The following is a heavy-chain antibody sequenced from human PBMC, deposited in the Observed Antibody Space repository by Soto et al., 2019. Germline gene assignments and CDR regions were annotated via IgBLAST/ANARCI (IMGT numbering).Heavy chain of an antibody. D-gene: IGHD4-17*01. V-gene: IGHV3-7*04. CDR2: IRHDGNDR. CDR3: GGVRGDYDLVEY. J-gene: IGHJ4*02. CDR1: GFTFSNYW. Sequence: PGGSLRLSCAGAGFTFSNYWMSWVRQAPGKGLEWVANIRHDGNDRYYVDSVKGRFTISRDNAKNSLSLQMNSLRVEDTAVYYCGGVRGDYDLVEYWGQGALVTVSS.